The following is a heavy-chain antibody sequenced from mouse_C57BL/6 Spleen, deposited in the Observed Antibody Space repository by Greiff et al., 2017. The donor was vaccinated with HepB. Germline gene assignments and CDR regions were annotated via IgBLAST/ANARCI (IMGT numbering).Heavy chain of an antibody. CDR3: ARFDGNYEWYFDV. J-gene: IGHJ1*03. CDR1: GYTFTSYW. CDR2: INPSNGGT. V-gene: IGHV1-53*01. Sequence: QVQLQQPGTELVKPGASVKLSCKASGYTFTSYWLHWVKQRPGQGLEWIGNINPSNGGTNYNEKFKSKATLTVDKSSSTAYMQLSSLTSEDSAVYYCARFDGNYEWYFDVWGTGTTVTVSS. D-gene: IGHD2-1*01.